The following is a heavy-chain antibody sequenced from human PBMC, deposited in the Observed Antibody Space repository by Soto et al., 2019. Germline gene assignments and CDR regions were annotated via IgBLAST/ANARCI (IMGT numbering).Heavy chain of an antibody. CDR1: GYSFTSYW. CDR3: ARHLVGSTRGTFDY. Sequence: PRGSLKISCKGSGYSFTSYWIGWVRQMPGKGMEWMGNIYPYDSDTRYRPSFQGQVTISADTSITTAYLQWSGLRASDTAMYFCARHLVGSTRGTFDYWGQGTLVTVSS. V-gene: IGHV5-51*01. J-gene: IGHJ4*01. D-gene: IGHD2-2*01. CDR2: IYPYDSDT.